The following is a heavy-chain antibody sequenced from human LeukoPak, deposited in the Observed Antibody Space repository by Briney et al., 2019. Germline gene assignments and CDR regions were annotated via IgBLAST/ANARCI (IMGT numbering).Heavy chain of an antibody. CDR1: GFTFSSYE. Sequence: GGSLRLSCAASGFTFSSYEMNWVRQAPGKGLEWVSYISSSGSTIYYADSVKGRFTISRDNAKNSLYLQMNSLRAEDTAVYYCGASGDSLDTFDYWGQGTLVTVSS. D-gene: IGHD6-25*01. CDR2: ISSSGSTI. V-gene: IGHV3-48*03. CDR3: GASGDSLDTFDY. J-gene: IGHJ4*02.